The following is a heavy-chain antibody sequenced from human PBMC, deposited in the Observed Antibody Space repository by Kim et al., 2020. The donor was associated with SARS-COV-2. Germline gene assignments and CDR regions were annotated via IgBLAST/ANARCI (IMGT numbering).Heavy chain of an antibody. D-gene: IGHD6-13*01. CDR1: GFTFSSYM. CDR2: IGGASVSI. Sequence: GGSLRLSCVVSGFTFSSYMMSWVRQAPGKGLEWVSAIGGASVSIYYANSVKGRFTISRDNSKNTLYLQMDSLGAEDTAVYYCAKHAGNRDLDFWGQGTLVTVSS. V-gene: IGHV3-23*01. J-gene: IGHJ4*02. CDR3: AKHAGNRDLDF.